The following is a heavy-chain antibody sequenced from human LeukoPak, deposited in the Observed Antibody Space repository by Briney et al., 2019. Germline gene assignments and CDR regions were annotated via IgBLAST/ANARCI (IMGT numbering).Heavy chain of an antibody. Sequence: PGGSLRLSCAASGFTFSSYGMSWVRQAPGKGLEWVSAISGSGGSAYYADSVKGRFTVSRDNSKNTLYLQMNSLRAEDTAVYYCARDRYYGSGSYGLDYWGQGTLVTVSS. J-gene: IGHJ4*02. CDR3: ARDRYYGSGSYGLDY. CDR2: ISGSGGSA. V-gene: IGHV3-23*01. D-gene: IGHD3-10*01. CDR1: GFTFSSYG.